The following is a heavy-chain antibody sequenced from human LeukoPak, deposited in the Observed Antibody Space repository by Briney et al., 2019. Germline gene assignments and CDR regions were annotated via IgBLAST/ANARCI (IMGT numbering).Heavy chain of an antibody. CDR2: IYHSGST. Sequence: SETLSLTCAVSGYSISSGYYWGWIRQPPGKGLEWIGSIYHSGSTYYNPSLKSRVTISVDTSKNQFSLKLSSVTAADTAVYYCARAMVYALNWFDPWGQGTLVTVSS. D-gene: IGHD2-8*01. CDR3: ARAMVYALNWFDP. V-gene: IGHV4-38-2*01. CDR1: GYSISSGYY. J-gene: IGHJ5*02.